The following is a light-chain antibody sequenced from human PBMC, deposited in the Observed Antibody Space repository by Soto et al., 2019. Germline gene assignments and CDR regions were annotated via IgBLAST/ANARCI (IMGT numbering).Light chain of an antibody. V-gene: IGKV3-20*01. CDR1: QSLSSSY. Sequence: EIVLTQSPGTLSLSPGERATLSCRASQSLSSSYLAWYQQKPGQAPRLLIYGTSIRATGIPARFSGSGSGTEFTLTISSLQSEDFAVYYCQQYGTSPPTFGQGTKVDIK. CDR3: QQYGTSPPT. J-gene: IGKJ1*01. CDR2: GTS.